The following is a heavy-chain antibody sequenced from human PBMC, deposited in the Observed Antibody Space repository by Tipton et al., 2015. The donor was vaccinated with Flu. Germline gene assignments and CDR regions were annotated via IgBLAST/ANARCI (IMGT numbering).Heavy chain of an antibody. J-gene: IGHJ3*02. CDR1: GYFISSGYY. V-gene: IGHV4-38-2*02. D-gene: IGHD1-26*01. Sequence: TLSLTCTVSGYFISSGYYWGWIRQSPGTGLQWIATIIQSGNAYYNPSLRSRVTILVDTTKNLFSLNLSSVTATDTAVYYCARALNSGREYTFDIWGRGTVVTVSS. CDR2: IIQSGNA. CDR3: ARALNSGREYTFDI.